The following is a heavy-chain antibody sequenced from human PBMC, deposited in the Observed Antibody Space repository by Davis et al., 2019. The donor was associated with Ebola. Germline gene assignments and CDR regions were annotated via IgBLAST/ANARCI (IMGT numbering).Heavy chain of an antibody. CDR3: ARGSIWPDY. CDR2: ISSSGGNS. V-gene: IGHV3-23*01. Sequence: GGSLRLSCAVSGVTFRNYVMSWVRQAPGKGLEWVSSISSSGGNSFYMDSVKGRFYIDRDNSKNTVHLQMHRLRAEDTAIYYCARGSIWPDYWGQGTLVTVSS. J-gene: IGHJ4*02. D-gene: IGHD6-13*01. CDR1: GVTFRNYV.